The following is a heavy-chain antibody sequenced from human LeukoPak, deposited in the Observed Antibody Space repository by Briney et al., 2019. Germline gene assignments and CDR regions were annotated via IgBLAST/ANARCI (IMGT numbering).Heavy chain of an antibody. J-gene: IGHJ6*04. D-gene: IGHD1-26*01. Sequence: GGSLRLSCAASGFTFSTYGIHWVRQAPGKGVEWVAVISDDGSNKYYADSVKGRFTISRDNSKNTLCLQMNSLRVEDTAVYYCAKAIGGTFYRNSYYYYGSDVWGKGTTVTVSS. CDR3: AKAIGGTFYRNSYYYYGSDV. CDR1: GFTFSTYG. CDR2: ISDDGSNK. V-gene: IGHV3-30*18.